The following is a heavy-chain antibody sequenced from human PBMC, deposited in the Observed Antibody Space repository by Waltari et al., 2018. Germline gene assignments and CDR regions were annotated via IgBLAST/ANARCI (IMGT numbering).Heavy chain of an antibody. CDR2: ITPNSGGT. CDR3: ARDHSTGWYGLGF. J-gene: IGHJ4*02. V-gene: IGHV1-2*02. Sequence: QVQLVQSGAEVKKPGASVKVSCKASGYSFIGYHLHWLRQAPGQGPEWMGWITPNSGGTNYAQKFQGRVTMTRDTSISTVYMELTSLTSDDTAVYYCARDHSTGWYGLGFWGQGTLVTVSS. CDR1: GYSFIGYH. D-gene: IGHD6-19*01.